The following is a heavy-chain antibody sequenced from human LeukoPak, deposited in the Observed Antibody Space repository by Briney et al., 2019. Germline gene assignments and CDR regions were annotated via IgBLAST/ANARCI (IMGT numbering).Heavy chain of an antibody. Sequence: ASVKVSCKASGGTFSSYAISWVRQAPGQGLEWMGRIIPIFGTANYAQKFQGRVTITTDESTSTAYMELSSLRSEDTAVYYCARAPGTTNYYYYYYMDVWGKGTTVTVSS. D-gene: IGHD1-1*01. CDR1: GGTFSSYA. V-gene: IGHV1-69*05. CDR2: IIPIFGTA. CDR3: ARAPGTTNYYYYYYMDV. J-gene: IGHJ6*03.